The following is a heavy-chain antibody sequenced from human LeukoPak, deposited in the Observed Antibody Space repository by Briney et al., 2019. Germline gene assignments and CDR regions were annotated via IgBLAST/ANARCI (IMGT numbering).Heavy chain of an antibody. CDR1: GFTLADFA. CDR2: FDKDGGTT. CDR3: GKGGRTGTYYNCFVS. Sequence: AGGSLRLSRAAPGFTLADFAMHWGRQPPGKGLAWGSLFDKDGGTTLYADSVKGRFTISRDNSKNSLYLQMNSLRTEDTALYYCGKGGRTGTYYNCFVSWGQGTLVTVSS. J-gene: IGHJ5*01. D-gene: IGHD1-26*01. V-gene: IGHV3-43*02.